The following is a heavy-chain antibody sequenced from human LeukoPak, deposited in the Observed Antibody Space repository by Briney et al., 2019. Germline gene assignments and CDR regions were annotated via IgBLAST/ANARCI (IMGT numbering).Heavy chain of an antibody. CDR2: VSGSGTDT. Sequence: PGGSLRLSCAASGFSFSSYAMSWVRQTPGKGLGWVLAVSGSGTDTFYDNSVEGRFTISRDNSKNTLYLQMNDLRAEDTAIYYCAKRKFYGSGSVFVSHAFDFWGQGTMVTVSS. J-gene: IGHJ3*01. D-gene: IGHD3-10*01. CDR1: GFSFSSYA. V-gene: IGHV3-23*01. CDR3: AKRKFYGSGSVFVSHAFDF.